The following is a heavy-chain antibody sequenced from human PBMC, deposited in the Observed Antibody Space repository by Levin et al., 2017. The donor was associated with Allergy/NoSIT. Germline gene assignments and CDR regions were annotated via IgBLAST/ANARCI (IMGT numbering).Heavy chain of an antibody. CDR1: GYTFTGYY. J-gene: IGHJ4*02. CDR3: ARDWTTVTTLGY. CDR2: MNPNSGGT. V-gene: IGHV1-2*06. D-gene: IGHD4-17*01. Sequence: ASVKVSCKASGYTFTGYYMHWVRQAPGQGLEWMGRMNPNSGGTNYAQKFQGRVTMTRDTSISTAYMELSRLRSDDTAVYYCARDWTTVTTLGYWGQGTLVTVSS.